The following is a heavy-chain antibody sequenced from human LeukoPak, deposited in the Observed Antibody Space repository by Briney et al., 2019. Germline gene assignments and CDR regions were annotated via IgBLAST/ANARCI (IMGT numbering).Heavy chain of an antibody. CDR2: IKQDGSDK. CDR1: GFTYSSYW. D-gene: IGHD3-16*01. V-gene: IGHV3-7*01. Sequence: GGSLRLSCAASGFTYSSYWMSWVRQAPGKGLEWVANIKQDGSDKYYVDSVEGRFTISRDNAKNSLYLQMNSLRVEDTAAYYCARDRGGFSDMDVWGKGTTVTVSS. CDR3: ARDRGGFSDMDV. J-gene: IGHJ6*03.